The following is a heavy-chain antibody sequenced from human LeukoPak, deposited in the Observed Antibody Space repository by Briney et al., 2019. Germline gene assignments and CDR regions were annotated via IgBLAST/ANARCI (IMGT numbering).Heavy chain of an antibody. J-gene: IGHJ4*02. V-gene: IGHV1-2*02. Sequence: SVTVSFKPSVYTLTGHDKHWVRQPPPQGPGWMGWINSNSGGTNYAHKFQGRVTMTRATSISTAYMELSRLRSDDTAVYYCARVPKATPGHFDYWGQGTLVTVSS. CDR3: ARVPKATPGHFDY. CDR1: VYTLTGHD. CDR2: INSNSGGT.